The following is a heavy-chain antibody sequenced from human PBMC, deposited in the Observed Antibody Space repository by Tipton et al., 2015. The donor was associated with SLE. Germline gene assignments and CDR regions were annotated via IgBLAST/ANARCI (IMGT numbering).Heavy chain of an antibody. CDR3: ARVRVITGTTSLGY. J-gene: IGHJ4*02. V-gene: IGHV3-74*01. CDR1: GFTFNTYW. Sequence: GSLRLSCAASGFTFNTYWMHWVRQAPGQGLVWVSRINSDGSSTTYADSVEGRFTISRDNAKNTLYLQMNSLRAEDTAVYYCARVRVITGTTSLGYWGQGTLVTVSS. D-gene: IGHD1-7*01. CDR2: INSDGSST.